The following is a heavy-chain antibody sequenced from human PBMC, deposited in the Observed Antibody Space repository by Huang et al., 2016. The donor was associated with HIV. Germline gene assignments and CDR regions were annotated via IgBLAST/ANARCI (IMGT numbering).Heavy chain of an antibody. CDR1: GFSILIYY. V-gene: IGHV1-46*03. Sequence: QVQLVQSGAEGKKPGASVTISCKASGFSILIYYIHWVRQAPGQGLECMGIVNPSGGGADYAQKFKGRVTMTRDTSTRTLYMELSSLRSEDTAVYYCAREGITPSGTEVSGFDFWGQGTPVSVSS. CDR2: VNPSGGGA. D-gene: IGHD6-13*01. CDR3: AREGITPSGTEVSGFDF. J-gene: IGHJ5*01.